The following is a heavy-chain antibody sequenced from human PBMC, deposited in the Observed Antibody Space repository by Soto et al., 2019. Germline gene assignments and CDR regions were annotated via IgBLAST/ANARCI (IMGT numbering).Heavy chain of an antibody. V-gene: IGHV1-69*12. J-gene: IGHJ6*02. CDR1: GGSFRTNA. Sequence: QVQLLQSGAEVKKPGSSVKISCKASGGSFRTNAFSWVRQAPGQGLEWMGGIIPIFPTPDYAQKFQGRVTITADESTTTTSSQLSSLRSEDTATYYWARDKDRQQLGGNYYYSMDVWGQGTRVTVSS. CDR2: IIPIFPTP. D-gene: IGHD3-3*02. CDR3: ARDKDRQQLGGNYYYSMDV.